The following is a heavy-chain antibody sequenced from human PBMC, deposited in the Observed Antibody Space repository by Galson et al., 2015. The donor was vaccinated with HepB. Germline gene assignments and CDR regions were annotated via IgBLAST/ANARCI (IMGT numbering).Heavy chain of an antibody. J-gene: IGHJ4*02. V-gene: IGHV3-23*01. Sequence: SLRLSCAASGFTFTSYAMSWVRQAPGKGLEWVSGISGADFTTYYADSVKGRFTVSRDNSKNTVYLQMNSLRDEDTAVYYCARGLLPATSYFDSWGQGTLVTVSS. CDR1: GFTFTSYA. CDR2: ISGADFTT. D-gene: IGHD3-22*01. CDR3: ARGLLPATSYFDS.